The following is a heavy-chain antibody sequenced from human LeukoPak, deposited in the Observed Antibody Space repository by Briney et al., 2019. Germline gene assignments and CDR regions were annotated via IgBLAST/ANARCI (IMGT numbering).Heavy chain of an antibody. J-gene: IGHJ4*02. CDR2: FDPEDGET. CDR3: ATDLAVARPNYFDY. CDR1: GYTLTELS. D-gene: IGHD6-19*01. Sequence: GASVKVSCKVSGYTLTELSMHWVRQAPGKGLEWMGGFDPEDGETIYAQKFQGRVTMTEDTSTDTAYMELSSLRSEDTAVYYCATDLAVARPNYFDYWGQGTLVTVSS. V-gene: IGHV1-24*01.